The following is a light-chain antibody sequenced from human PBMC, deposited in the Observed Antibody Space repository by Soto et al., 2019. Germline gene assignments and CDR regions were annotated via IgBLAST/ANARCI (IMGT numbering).Light chain of an antibody. J-gene: IGKJ1*01. Sequence: DIVMTQSPDSLAVSLGERATINCKSSQSVLYSSNNKNYLAWYHQKPGQPPKLLIYWASTRESGVPDRFSGRGSGTDFTLTICSLQAEDVAVYYCQQYYSTPPSFGQGTKVEIK. V-gene: IGKV4-1*01. CDR3: QQYYSTPPS. CDR2: WAS. CDR1: QSVLYSSNNKNY.